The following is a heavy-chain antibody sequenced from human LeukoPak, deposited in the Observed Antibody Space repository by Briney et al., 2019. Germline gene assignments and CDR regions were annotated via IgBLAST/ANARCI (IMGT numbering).Heavy chain of an antibody. D-gene: IGHD2-2*01. V-gene: IGHV3-73*01. J-gene: IGHJ4*02. CDR1: GFTFSDSD. CDR2: IRSKTKNYAT. Sequence: GGSLRLSCAASGFTFSDSDIHWVRQASGKGLEWVGRIRSKTKNYATAYAASVKGRFTISRDNSKNTLYLQMNSLRAEDTAVYYCAKDEDIVVVPAANSFDYWGQGTLVTVSS. CDR3: AKDEDIVVVPAANSFDY.